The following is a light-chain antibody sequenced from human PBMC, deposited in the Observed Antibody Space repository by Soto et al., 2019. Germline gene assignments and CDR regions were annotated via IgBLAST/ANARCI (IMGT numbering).Light chain of an antibody. J-gene: IGLJ1*01. V-gene: IGLV2-18*02. CDR3: SSYTSSSTYV. Sequence: QSALTQPPSVSGSPGQSVAISCTGTSCDVGNSNGVSWYHQPPGTAPKLMIYDVNNRPSGVPDRFSGSKSGNTASLTISGLQAEDEGDYYCSSYTSSSTYVFGTGTKLTVL. CDR2: DVN. CDR1: SCDVGNSNG.